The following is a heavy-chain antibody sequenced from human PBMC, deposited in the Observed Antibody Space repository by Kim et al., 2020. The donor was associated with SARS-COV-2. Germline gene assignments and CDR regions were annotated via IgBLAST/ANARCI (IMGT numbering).Heavy chain of an antibody. Sequence: SETLSLTCTVSGGSISSYYWSWNRQPPGKGLEWIGYIYYSGSTNYNPSLKSRVTISVDTSKNQFSLKLSSVTAADTAVYYCARRVAAAGFYYYYYGMDVWGQGTTVTVSS. CDR3: ARRVAAAGFYYYYYGMDV. CDR2: IYYSGST. D-gene: IGHD6-13*01. CDR1: GGSISSYY. V-gene: IGHV4-59*01. J-gene: IGHJ6*02.